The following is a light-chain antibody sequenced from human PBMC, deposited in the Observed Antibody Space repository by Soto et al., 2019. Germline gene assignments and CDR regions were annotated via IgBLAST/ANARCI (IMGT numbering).Light chain of an antibody. Sequence: SQSPSSLSASVGDRVTITCRASHNIDKYLNWYQQKPGKAPKILIYGASNLQSGVPSRFSGSGSGTEFTLTISSLHPEDFATYYCQQSYNTHALTFG. J-gene: IGKJ4*01. CDR2: GAS. CDR3: QQSYNTHALT. CDR1: HNIDKY. V-gene: IGKV1-39*01.